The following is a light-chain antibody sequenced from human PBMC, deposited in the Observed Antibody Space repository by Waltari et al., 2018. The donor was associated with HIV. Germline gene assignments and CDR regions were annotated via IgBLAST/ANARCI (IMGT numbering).Light chain of an antibody. CDR2: DVT. CDR1: GSDVGNFNF. Sequence: QSALTQPRSVYGSPGQSVTISCTRTGSDVGNFNFVSWYQHLPAKAPKLLIYDVTKRPSGVPDRFSGSKSGDTASLTISGLHAEDEADYYCCTYAAKYVLFGGGTNLTVL. J-gene: IGLJ2*01. CDR3: CTYAAKYVL. V-gene: IGLV2-11*01.